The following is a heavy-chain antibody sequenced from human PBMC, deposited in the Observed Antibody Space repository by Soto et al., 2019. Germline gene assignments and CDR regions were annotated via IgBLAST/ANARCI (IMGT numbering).Heavy chain of an antibody. Sequence: QLQLQESGPGLVKPSETLSLTCTVSGGSISSSSYYWGWIRQPPGKGLEWIGSIYYSGSTYYNPSLKSRVTISVDTSKNQFSLKLSSVTAADTAVYYCAREGGSYPARTLGRVDYWGQGTLVTVSS. V-gene: IGHV4-39*01. CDR3: AREGGSYPARTLGRVDY. D-gene: IGHD1-26*01. CDR2: IYYSGST. J-gene: IGHJ4*02. CDR1: GGSISSSSYY.